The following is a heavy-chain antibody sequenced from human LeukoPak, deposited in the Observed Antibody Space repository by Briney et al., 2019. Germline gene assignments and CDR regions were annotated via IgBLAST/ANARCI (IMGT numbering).Heavy chain of an antibody. CDR1: GYTFTSYG. CDR3: AREGSLAFDP. J-gene: IGHJ5*02. CDR2: IRVYNGNT. V-gene: IGHV1-18*01. Sequence: ASVKVSCKAAGYTFTSYGISWVRQAPGQGLEWMGWIRVYNGNTNYAQNFQGRVTMTTDTSTSTAYMELRSLRSDDTAVYYCAREGSLAFDPWGQGTLVTVSS.